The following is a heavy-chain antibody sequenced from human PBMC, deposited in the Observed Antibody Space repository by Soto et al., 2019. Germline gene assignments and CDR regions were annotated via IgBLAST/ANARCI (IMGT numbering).Heavy chain of an antibody. V-gene: IGHV3-74*01. Sequence: EVQLVESGGGLVQPGGSLRLSCAASKFSFSGYWMHWVRQAPGKGLMWVSRVNPDGGTTTYADSVKGRFTISRDNAKNTVFLQMNSLRADDTAVYYCAKVASGSYDWFDPWGQGTLVTVSS. CDR2: VNPDGGTT. D-gene: IGHD1-26*01. CDR3: AKVASGSYDWFDP. J-gene: IGHJ5*02. CDR1: KFSFSGYW.